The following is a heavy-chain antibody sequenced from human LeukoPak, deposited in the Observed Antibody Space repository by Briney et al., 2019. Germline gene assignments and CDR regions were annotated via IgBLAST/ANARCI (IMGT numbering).Heavy chain of an antibody. CDR1: GYSFTRCG. CDR2: ISDYNGNT. D-gene: IGHD2-2*01. J-gene: IGHJ5*02. CDR3: ARVCSSTSGYETWFDP. Sequence: ASVKVSCKGSGYSFTRCGISWVRQAPAQGLEWMGWISDYNGNTNYAQKPQGRVTMTTHTSMSTAYMELRSLRSDDTAVYYCARVCSSTSGYETWFDPWGQGTLVTVSS. V-gene: IGHV1-18*01.